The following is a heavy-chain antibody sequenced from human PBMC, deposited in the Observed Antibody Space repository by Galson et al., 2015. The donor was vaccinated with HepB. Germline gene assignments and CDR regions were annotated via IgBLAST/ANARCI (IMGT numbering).Heavy chain of an antibody. Sequence: SLRLSCAASGFTFSSYAMHWVRQAPGKGLEWVAVISYDGSNKYYADSVKGRFTISRDNSKNTLYLQMNSLRAEDTAVYYCAREGYCGGDCYSYYYYGMDVWGQGTTVTVSS. CDR2: ISYDGSNK. J-gene: IGHJ6*02. V-gene: IGHV3-30-3*01. CDR1: GFTFSSYA. CDR3: AREGYCGGDCYSYYYYGMDV. D-gene: IGHD2-21*02.